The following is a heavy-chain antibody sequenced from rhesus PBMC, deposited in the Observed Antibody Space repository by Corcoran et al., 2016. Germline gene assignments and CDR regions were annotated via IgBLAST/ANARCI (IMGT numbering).Heavy chain of an antibody. CDR2: ISWDGGST. CDR3: AKDGGSNSWYFDL. Sequence: EVQLVESGGGVVQPGGSLRLSCAASGFTFDDYAMHWVRQAPGKGLGGVSAISWDGGSTGDADSVKGRFTISRYNAKNSLYLQMDRLRAEDTALYYCAKDGGSNSWYFDLWGPGTPITISS. D-gene: IGHD1-44*02. CDR1: GFTFDDYA. V-gene: IGHV3-201*01. J-gene: IGHJ2*01.